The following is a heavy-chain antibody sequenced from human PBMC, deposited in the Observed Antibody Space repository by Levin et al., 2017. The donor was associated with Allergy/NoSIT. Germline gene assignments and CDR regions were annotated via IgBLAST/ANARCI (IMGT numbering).Heavy chain of an antibody. CDR2: ISHRGIT. CDR1: GGSFGGSY. CDR3: AVFSLRYGTFDV. Sequence: SQTLSLTCAVSGGSFGGSYWSWLRQPPGKGPEWIGEISHRGITTYNPSLKSRVSISVDTYRNQFSLNVNSVTAADTAVYYCAVFSLRYGTFDVWGQGTMVTVSS. J-gene: IGHJ3*01. V-gene: IGHV4-34*01. D-gene: IGHD4-17*01.